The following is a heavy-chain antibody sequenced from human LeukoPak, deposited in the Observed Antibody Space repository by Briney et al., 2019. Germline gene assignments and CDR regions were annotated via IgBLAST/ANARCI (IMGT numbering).Heavy chain of an antibody. CDR3: ARPPWLDY. Sequence: SETLSLTCTVSGGSISNGDYYWGWIRQPPGKGLEWIGSIYYSGSTYYNPSLKSRVTISVDTSKNQFSLKLSSVTAADTAVYYCARPPWLDYWGQGTLVTVSS. V-gene: IGHV4-39*01. CDR2: IYYSGST. CDR1: GGSISNGDYY. D-gene: IGHD3-9*01. J-gene: IGHJ4*02.